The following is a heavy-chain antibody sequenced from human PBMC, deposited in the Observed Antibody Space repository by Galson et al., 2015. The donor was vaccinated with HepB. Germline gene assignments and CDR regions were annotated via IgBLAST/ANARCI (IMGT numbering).Heavy chain of an antibody. CDR2: IKSKTDGGTT. V-gene: IGHV3-15*01. J-gene: IGHJ3*02. Sequence: SLRLSCAASGFTFSNAWMSWVRQAPGKGLEWVGRIKSKTDGGTTDYAAPVKGRFTISRDDSKNTLYLQMNSLKTEDAAVYYCTTETTVSSFGAFDIWGQGTMVTVSS. CDR3: TTETTVSSFGAFDI. CDR1: GFTFSNAW. D-gene: IGHD4-17*01.